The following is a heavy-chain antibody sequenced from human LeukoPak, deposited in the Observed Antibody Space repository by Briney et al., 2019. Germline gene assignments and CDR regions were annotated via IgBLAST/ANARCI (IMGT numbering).Heavy chain of an antibody. Sequence: PGGSLRLSCAASGFTFSNAWMSWVRQAPGKGLEWVGRIKSKTDGGTTDYAAPVKGRFTISRDNAKNSLYLQMNSLRAGDTAVYYCARASIVGYSSSSSAPYYFDYWGQGTLVTVSS. CDR3: ARASIVGYSSSSSAPYYFDY. CDR2: IKSKTDGGTT. CDR1: GFTFSNAW. D-gene: IGHD6-6*01. J-gene: IGHJ4*02. V-gene: IGHV3-15*01.